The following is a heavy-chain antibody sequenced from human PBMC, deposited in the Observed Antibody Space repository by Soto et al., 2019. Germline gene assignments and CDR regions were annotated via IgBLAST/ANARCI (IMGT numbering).Heavy chain of an antibody. D-gene: IGHD3-3*01. V-gene: IGHV4-34*01. CDR1: GGSFSGYY. Sequence: SETLSLTCAVYGGSFSGYYWSWIRQPPGRGLEWIGEINHSGSTNYNPSLKSRVTISVDTSKNQFSLKLSSVTAADTAVYYCARGYYDFWSGYPQNWFDPWGQGTLVTVS. CDR3: ARGYYDFWSGYPQNWFDP. J-gene: IGHJ5*02. CDR2: INHSGST.